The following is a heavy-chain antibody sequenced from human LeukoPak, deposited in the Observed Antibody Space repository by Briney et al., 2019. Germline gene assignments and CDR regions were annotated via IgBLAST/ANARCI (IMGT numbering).Heavy chain of an antibody. CDR2: MNPNSGNT. CDR3: ARGPHRPFIQLWLTWSADSRGDLGDY. J-gene: IGHJ4*02. CDR1: GYTFTSYD. Sequence: ASVKVSCKAPGYTFTSYDINWVRQATGQGLEWMGWMNPNSGNTGYAQKFQGRVTMTRNTSISTAYMELSSLRSEDTAVYYCARGPHRPFIQLWLTWSADSRGDLGDYWGQGTLVTVSS. D-gene: IGHD5-18*01. V-gene: IGHV1-8*01.